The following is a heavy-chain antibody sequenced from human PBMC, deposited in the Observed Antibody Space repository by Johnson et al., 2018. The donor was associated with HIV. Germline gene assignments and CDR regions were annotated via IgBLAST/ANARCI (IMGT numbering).Heavy chain of an antibody. CDR1: RLSVSKNY. CDR2: IYSGDNT. D-gene: IGHD1-1*01. V-gene: IGHV3-66*02. CDR3: AREELEPDVFDI. Sequence: VQLVESGGGVVQPGGSLRLSCAASRLSVSKNYMSWVRQAPGKGLEWVSLIYSGDNTKYADYVKGRFTISRDNSKNTLYLQMNSLRAEDTAVYYCAREELEPDVFDIWGQGTMVTVSS. J-gene: IGHJ3*02.